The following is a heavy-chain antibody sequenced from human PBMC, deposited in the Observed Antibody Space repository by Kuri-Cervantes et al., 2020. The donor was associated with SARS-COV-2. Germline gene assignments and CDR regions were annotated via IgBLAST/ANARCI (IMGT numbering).Heavy chain of an antibody. V-gene: IGHV3-21*04. CDR1: AFPFSTYS. Sequence: GESLKISCAASAFPFSTYSMHWVRQAPGKGLEWVSYITHSSSYIYYADSVKGRFTISRDNSKNTLYLQMNSLRAEDTAVYYCARSFRYCSGGSCYDYYYGMDVWGQGTTVTVSS. CDR2: ITHSSSYI. CDR3: ARSFRYCSGGSCYDYYYGMDV. D-gene: IGHD2-15*01. J-gene: IGHJ6*02.